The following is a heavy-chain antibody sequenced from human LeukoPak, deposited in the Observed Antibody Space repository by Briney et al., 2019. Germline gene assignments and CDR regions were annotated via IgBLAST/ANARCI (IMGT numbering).Heavy chain of an antibody. Sequence: GGSLRLSCAASGFTFSSYTMNWVRQAPGKGLEWVSGLSGSGGNTFYAVSVKGRFTISRDNPKNTLYLQMNSLRAEDTAVYYCATEKGDSPDYWGQGTLVTVSS. CDR2: LSGSGGNT. D-gene: IGHD3-16*01. V-gene: IGHV3-23*01. CDR1: GFTFSSYT. CDR3: ATEKGDSPDY. J-gene: IGHJ4*02.